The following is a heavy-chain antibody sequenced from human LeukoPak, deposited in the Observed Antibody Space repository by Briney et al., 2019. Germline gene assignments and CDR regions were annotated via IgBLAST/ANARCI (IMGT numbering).Heavy chain of an antibody. CDR2: IYSGGIT. D-gene: IGHD3-22*01. V-gene: IGHV3-53*01. J-gene: IGHJ6*03. CDR1: GFTVNSNS. Sequence: GGSLRLSCAASGFTVNSNSMSWVRQAPGKGLEWVSVIYSGGITYYADSVKGRFTISRDNSKNTLYLQMNSLRADDTAIYFCAKGESSGHYYYSYYMDVWGKGTTVTVSS. CDR3: AKGESSGHYYYSYYMDV.